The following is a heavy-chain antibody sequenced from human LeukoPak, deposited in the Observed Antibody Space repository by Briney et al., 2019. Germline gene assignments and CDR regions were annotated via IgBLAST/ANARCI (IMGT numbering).Heavy chain of an antibody. CDR2: INPNSGGT. V-gene: IGHV1-2*06. Sequence: ASVKVSCKASGYTFTGYYMHWVRQAPGQGLEWMGRINPNSGGTNYAQKFQGRVTMTRDTSISTAYMELSRLRSDDTAVYYCATNTMVRGVIRWFDPWGQGTLVTVSS. CDR3: ATNTMVRGVIRWFDP. J-gene: IGHJ5*02. CDR1: GYTFTGYY. D-gene: IGHD3-10*01.